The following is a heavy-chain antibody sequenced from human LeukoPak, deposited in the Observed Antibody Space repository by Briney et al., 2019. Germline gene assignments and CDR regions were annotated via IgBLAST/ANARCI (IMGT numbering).Heavy chain of an antibody. Sequence: GGSLRLSCAASGFTFNSYTMNWVRQAPGKGLEWVSSITRSLSYISYADSVNGRFTISRDNAMNSLSLQMHSLRAEDTAVYYCARDFGRTSDWQPRLYYGMDVWGQGTTVTVSS. CDR2: ITRSLSYI. V-gene: IGHV3-21*01. J-gene: IGHJ6*02. CDR1: GFTFNSYT. D-gene: IGHD2-2*01. CDR3: ARDFGRTSDWQPRLYYGMDV.